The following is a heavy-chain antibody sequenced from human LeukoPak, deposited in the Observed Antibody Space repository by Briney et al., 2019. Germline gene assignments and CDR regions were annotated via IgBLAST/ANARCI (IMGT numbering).Heavy chain of an antibody. CDR3: ARESSWGSPFHYYYIDA. CDR1: GFTFSSYW. D-gene: IGHD7-27*01. J-gene: IGHJ6*03. CDR2: IKQDGSEK. V-gene: IGHV3-7*01. Sequence: GGSLRLSCAASGFTFSSYWMSWVRQAPGKGLEWVANIKQDGSEKYYVDSVKGRFTISRDNAKNSLYLQMNSLRAEDTAVYYCARESSWGSPFHYYYIDAWGKGTTVTVSS.